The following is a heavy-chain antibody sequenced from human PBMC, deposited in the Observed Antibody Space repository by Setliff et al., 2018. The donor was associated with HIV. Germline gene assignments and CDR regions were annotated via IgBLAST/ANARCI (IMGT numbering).Heavy chain of an antibody. CDR2: INQDGSEQ. J-gene: IGHJ5*02. Sequence: PGGSLRLSCAASGFTFSNYWMTWVRQAPGKGLEWVANINQDGSEQNFVDSVTGRFTISRDNAKNSLYVQMNSLRVGDTAVYYCVRGKNWLDPWGQGTLVTVSS. V-gene: IGHV3-7*03. CDR1: GFTFSNYW. CDR3: VRGKNWLDP.